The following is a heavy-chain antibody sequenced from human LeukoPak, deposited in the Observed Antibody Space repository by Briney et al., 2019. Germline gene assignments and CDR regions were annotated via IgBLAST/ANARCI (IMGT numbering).Heavy chain of an antibody. V-gene: IGHV3-30*18. Sequence: GGSLRLSCAASGFTFSSYGMHWVRQAPGKGLEWVAVISYDGSNKYYADSVKGRFTISRDNSRNTLYLQMNSLRAEDTAVYYCAKVFADTPMVQAYFDYWGQGTLVTVSS. J-gene: IGHJ4*02. CDR1: GFTFSSYG. CDR3: AKVFADTPMVQAYFDY. CDR2: ISYDGSNK. D-gene: IGHD5-18*01.